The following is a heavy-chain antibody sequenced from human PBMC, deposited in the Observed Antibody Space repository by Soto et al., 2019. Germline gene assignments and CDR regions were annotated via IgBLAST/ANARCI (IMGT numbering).Heavy chain of an antibody. Sequence: GGSLRLSCAASGFTFSSYAMSWVRQAPGKGLEWVSAISGSGGSTYYAESVKGRFTISRDNSKNTLYLQMNSLRDEDTAVYYCAKETIFGVVITLDNWFDPWGQGTLVTVSS. J-gene: IGHJ5*02. CDR1: GFTFSSYA. V-gene: IGHV3-23*01. CDR2: ISGSGGST. CDR3: AKETIFGVVITLDNWFDP. D-gene: IGHD3-3*01.